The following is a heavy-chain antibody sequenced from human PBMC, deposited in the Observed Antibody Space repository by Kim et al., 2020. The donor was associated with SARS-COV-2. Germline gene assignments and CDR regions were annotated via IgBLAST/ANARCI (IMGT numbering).Heavy chain of an antibody. D-gene: IGHD1-7*01. J-gene: IGHJ4*02. Sequence: YDNSLKSRVTMSVDTSKNQFSLKLTSVTAADTAVYYCARGGGTARSFDYWGQGTLVIISS. V-gene: IGHV4-4*07. CDR3: ARGGGTARSFDY.